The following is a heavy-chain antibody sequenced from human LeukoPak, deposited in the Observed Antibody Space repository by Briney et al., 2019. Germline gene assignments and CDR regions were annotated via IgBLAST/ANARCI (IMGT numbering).Heavy chain of an antibody. D-gene: IGHD6-19*01. CDR3: ARGHSGWYDY. V-gene: IGHV3-74*01. J-gene: IGHJ4*02. Sequence: PGGSLRLSCAASGFTFSGYWMHWVRQAPGKGLVWVSVINGDGSRTIYADSVKGRFTISRDNAKNTLYLQMASLRAEDTAVYYCARGHSGWYDYWGQGTLVTVSS. CDR1: GFTFSGYW. CDR2: INGDGSRT.